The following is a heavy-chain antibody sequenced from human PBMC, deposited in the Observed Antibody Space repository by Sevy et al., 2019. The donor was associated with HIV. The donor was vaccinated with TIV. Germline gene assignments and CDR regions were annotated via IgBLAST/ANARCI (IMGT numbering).Heavy chain of an antibody. CDR3: ASGKVAANYNWFDP. J-gene: IGHJ5*02. CDR2: IYTSGST. Sequence: SETLSLTCTVSGGSISSYYWSWIRQPAGKGLEWIGHIYTSGSTNYNPSLKSRVTMSVDTSKNQFSLKLSSVTAADTAVYYCASGKVAANYNWFDPWDQGTLVTVSS. D-gene: IGHD2-15*01. CDR1: GGSISSYY. V-gene: IGHV4-4*07.